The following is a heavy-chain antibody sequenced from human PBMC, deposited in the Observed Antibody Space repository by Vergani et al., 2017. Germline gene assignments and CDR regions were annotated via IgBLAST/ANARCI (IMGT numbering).Heavy chain of an antibody. CDR3: ASLLTGGIDY. V-gene: IGHV4-38-2*01. CDR2: VYHSGST. Sequence: QVQLQESGPGLVKPSETLSLTCAVSDYSLSSGYYWGWVRQPPGKGLDWIGSVYHSGSTSYNPSLKSRVTISIDTSKNQFSLKLTSVTAADTAVYYCASLLTGGIDYWGQGILVTVFS. D-gene: IGHD3-16*01. J-gene: IGHJ4*02. CDR1: DYSLSSGYY.